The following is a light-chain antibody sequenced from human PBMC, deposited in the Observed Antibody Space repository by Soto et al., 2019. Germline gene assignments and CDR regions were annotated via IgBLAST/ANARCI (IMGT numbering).Light chain of an antibody. CDR2: GAS. CDR1: QSVSSSY. J-gene: IGKJ1*01. V-gene: IGKV3-20*01. Sequence: EIVMTQSPSTLSVSPGERATLSCRASQSVSSSYLAWYQQKPGQAPRLLIYGASSRATGIPDRFSGSGSGTDFTLTISRREPEDFAVYYCQQYGSSPRTFGQGTKVDIK. CDR3: QQYGSSPRT.